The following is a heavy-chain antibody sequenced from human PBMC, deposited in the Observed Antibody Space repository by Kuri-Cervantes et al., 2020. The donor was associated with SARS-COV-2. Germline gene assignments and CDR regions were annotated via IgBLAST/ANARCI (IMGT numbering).Heavy chain of an antibody. Sequence: SETLSLTCTVSGGSISSYYWSWIRQPPGKGLEWIGYIYYSGSTNYNPSLKSRVTISVDTSKNQFSLKLSSVPAADTAVYYCARVGGNWELPFDYWGQGTLVTVSS. V-gene: IGHV4-59*01. D-gene: IGHD3-10*01. J-gene: IGHJ4*02. CDR3: ARVGGNWELPFDY. CDR2: IYYSGST. CDR1: GGSISSYY.